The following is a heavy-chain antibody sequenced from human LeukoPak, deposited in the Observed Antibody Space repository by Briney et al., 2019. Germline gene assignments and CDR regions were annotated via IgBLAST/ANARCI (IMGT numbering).Heavy chain of an antibody. CDR2: IRYDGSNK. Sequence: GGSLRLSCAASGFTFSSYGMHWVRQAPGKGLEWVAFIRYDGSNKYYADSVKGRFTISRDNSKNTLYLQMNSLRAEDTAVYYCAKDRQWVGKYYFDYWGQGTLVTVSS. CDR1: GFTFSSYG. D-gene: IGHD6-19*01. CDR3: AKDRQWVGKYYFDY. J-gene: IGHJ4*02. V-gene: IGHV3-30*02.